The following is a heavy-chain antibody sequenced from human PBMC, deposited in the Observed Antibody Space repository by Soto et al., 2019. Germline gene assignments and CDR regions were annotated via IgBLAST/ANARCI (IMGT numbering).Heavy chain of an antibody. D-gene: IGHD3-9*01. CDR2: ISGSGGST. J-gene: IGHJ4*02. CDR3: AKDKFDWLSDFDY. Sequence: PGGSLRLSCAASGFTFSSYSMNWVRQAPGKGLEWVSAISGSGGSTYYADSVKGRFTISRDNSKNTLYLQMNSLRAEDTAVYYCAKDKFDWLSDFDYWGQGTLVTVSS. V-gene: IGHV3-23*01. CDR1: GFTFSSYS.